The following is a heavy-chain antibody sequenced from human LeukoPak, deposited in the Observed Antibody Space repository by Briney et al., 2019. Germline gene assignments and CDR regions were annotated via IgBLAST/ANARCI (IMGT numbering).Heavy chain of an antibody. V-gene: IGHV3-7*03. J-gene: IGHJ3*01. CDR2: INSDGSEG. CDR1: GFTFSGFW. Sequence: GRPLRLSCAVSGFTFSGFWRSWSRQAPGKGLEWVASINSDGSEGYYADVVKGRFTISRDNAKNSLYLQINSLRAEDTAVYYCARSSYSSSSSVWGQGTMVTVSS. CDR3: ARSSYSSSSSV. D-gene: IGHD6-6*01.